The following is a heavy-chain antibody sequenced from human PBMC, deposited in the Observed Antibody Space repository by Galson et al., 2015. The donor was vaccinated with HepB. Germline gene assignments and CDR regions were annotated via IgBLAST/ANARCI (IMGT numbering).Heavy chain of an antibody. CDR3: AKDIRRKTGNYAASDY. D-gene: IGHD1-7*01. CDR1: GFTFSSYA. J-gene: IGHJ4*02. V-gene: IGHV3-9*01. Sequence: SLRLSCAASGFTFSSYAMSWVRQAPGKGLEWVSGISRNSDSVAYADSVKGRFTISRDNAKKSLYLRKNSLRAEDTALYYCAKDIRRKTGNYAASDYWGQGTLVTVSS. CDR2: ISRNSDSV.